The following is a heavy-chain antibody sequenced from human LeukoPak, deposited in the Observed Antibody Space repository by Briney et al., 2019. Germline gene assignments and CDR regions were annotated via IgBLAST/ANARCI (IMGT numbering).Heavy chain of an antibody. Sequence: GGSLRLSCAASGFTFSSYSINWVRQAPGKGLEWVSSISGSSSYIYYADSVKGRFTISRDNAKNSLYLQMNSLRAEDTAVYYCARDLRVAGTGHYYGMDVWGQGTTVTVSS. CDR2: ISGSSSYI. CDR1: GFTFSSYS. D-gene: IGHD6-19*01. V-gene: IGHV3-21*04. J-gene: IGHJ6*02. CDR3: ARDLRVAGTGHYYGMDV.